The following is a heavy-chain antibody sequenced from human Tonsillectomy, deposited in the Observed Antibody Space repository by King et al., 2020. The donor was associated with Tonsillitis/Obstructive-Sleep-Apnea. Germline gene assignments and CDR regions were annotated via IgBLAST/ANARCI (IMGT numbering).Heavy chain of an antibody. CDR2: ISYDGSNK. CDR1: GFTFSSYA. D-gene: IGHD3-16*02. V-gene: IGHV3-30*01. Sequence: QLVQSGGGVVQPGRSLRLSCAASGFTFSSYAMHWVRQAPGKGLEWVAVISYDGSNKYYADSVKGRFTISRDNSKNTLYLQMNSLRAEDPAVYYCARDQGNMITFGGVIVIPGNAFDIWGQGTMVTVSS. J-gene: IGHJ3*02. CDR3: ARDQGNMITFGGVIVIPGNAFDI.